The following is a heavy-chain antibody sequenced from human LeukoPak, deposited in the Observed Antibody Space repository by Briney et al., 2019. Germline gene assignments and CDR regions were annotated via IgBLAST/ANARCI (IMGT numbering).Heavy chain of an antibody. Sequence: SETLSLTCTVSGGSISSYYWSWIRQPAGKGLEWIGRIYTSGSTNCNPSLKSRVTMSVDTSKNQFSLKLSSVTAADTAVYYCARERGILRGDAFDIWGQGTMVTVSS. D-gene: IGHD2-8*02. CDR2: IYTSGST. CDR1: GGSISSYY. V-gene: IGHV4-4*07. J-gene: IGHJ3*02. CDR3: ARERGILRGDAFDI.